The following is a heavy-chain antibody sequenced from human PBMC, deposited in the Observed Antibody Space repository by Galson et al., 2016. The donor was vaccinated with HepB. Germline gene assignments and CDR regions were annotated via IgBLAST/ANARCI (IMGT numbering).Heavy chain of an antibody. CDR2: IGSGGVAM. Sequence: SLRPSCAASGFVFSGFSMNWVRQAPGKGLEWVAHIGSGGVAMYADSVRGRFAISRDNAKRSVYVQMNSLRDEDTAVYFCARDGRREYSGYDYWFDYWGQGALVTVSS. V-gene: IGHV3-48*02. J-gene: IGHJ4*02. CDR1: GFVFSGFS. CDR3: ARDGRREYSGYDYWFDY. D-gene: IGHD5-12*01.